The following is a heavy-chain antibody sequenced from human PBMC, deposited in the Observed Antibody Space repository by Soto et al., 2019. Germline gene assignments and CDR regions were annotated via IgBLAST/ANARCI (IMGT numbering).Heavy chain of an antibody. D-gene: IGHD3-16*01. CDR1: GGYISSSSYY. Sequence: SDTLSLNSTVSGGYISSSSYYWGWIRQPPGKGLEWIGSIYYSGYTYYNPSLKSRVTISVDTSKNQCSLKLSSVTAADTAVYYCARHNGPLYVGYYYDMDVWGQGTTVTVSS. V-gene: IGHV4-39*01. CDR2: IYYSGYT. CDR3: ARHNGPLYVGYYYDMDV. J-gene: IGHJ6*02.